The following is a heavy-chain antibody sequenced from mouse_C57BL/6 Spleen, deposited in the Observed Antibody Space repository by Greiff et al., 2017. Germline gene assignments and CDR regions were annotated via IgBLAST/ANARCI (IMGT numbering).Heavy chain of an antibody. J-gene: IGHJ4*01. CDR2: IDPSDSYT. CDR3: ARSDYYGSRRDAMDY. D-gene: IGHD1-1*01. V-gene: IGHV1-69*01. CDR1: GYTFTSYW. Sequence: QVQLQQPGAELVMPGASVKLSCKASGYTFTSYWMHWVKQRPGQGLEWIGEIDPSDSYTNYNQKFKGKSTLTVDKSSSTAFMQLSSLTSEDSAVYYCARSDYYGSRRDAMDYWGQGTSVTVSS.